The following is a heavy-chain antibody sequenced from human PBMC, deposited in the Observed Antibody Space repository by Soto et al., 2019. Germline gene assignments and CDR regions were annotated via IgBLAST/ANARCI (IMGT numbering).Heavy chain of an antibody. J-gene: IGHJ4*02. CDR2: IYSGGST. V-gene: IGHV3-66*01. D-gene: IGHD6-19*01. Sequence: EVQLVESGGGLVQPGGSLRLSCAASGFTVSSNYMSWVRQAPGKGLEWVSVIYSGGSTYYADSVKGRFTISRDNSKNTLYLHMNSLRAEDTAVYYCARNLGAKWLVYGYWGQGTLVTVSS. CDR1: GFTVSSNY. CDR3: ARNLGAKWLVYGY.